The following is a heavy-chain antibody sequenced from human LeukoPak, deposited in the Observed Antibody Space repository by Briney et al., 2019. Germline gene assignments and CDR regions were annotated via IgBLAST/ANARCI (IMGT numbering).Heavy chain of an antibody. CDR1: GYTLTELS. J-gene: IGHJ4*02. Sequence: GASVKVSCKVSGYTLTELSMHWVRQAPGKGLEWMGGFDSEDGETIYAQKFQGRVTMTEDTSTDTAYMELSSLRSEDTAVYYCARDPGLYDSSGYSPFDYWGQGTLVTVSS. CDR3: ARDPGLYDSSGYSPFDY. V-gene: IGHV1-24*01. D-gene: IGHD3-22*01. CDR2: FDSEDGET.